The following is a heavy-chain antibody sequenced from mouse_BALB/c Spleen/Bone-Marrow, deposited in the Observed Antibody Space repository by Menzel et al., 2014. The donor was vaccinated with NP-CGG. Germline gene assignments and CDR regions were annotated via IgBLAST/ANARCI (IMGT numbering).Heavy chain of an antibody. CDR3: ARRGWAMDY. V-gene: IGHV1-18*01. Sequence: EVQVVESGPELVTPGASVKIPCKASGYTFTDYNIDWVKQSHGKSLEWIGDINPNNGGTIYNQKFEGKATLTVDKSSSTAYMELRSLTSEDTAVYYCARRGWAMDYWGQGTSVTVSS. CDR1: GYTFTDYN. D-gene: IGHD2-3*01. CDR2: INPNNGGT. J-gene: IGHJ4*01.